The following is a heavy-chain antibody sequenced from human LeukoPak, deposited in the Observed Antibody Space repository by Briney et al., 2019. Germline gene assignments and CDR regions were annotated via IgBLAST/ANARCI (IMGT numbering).Heavy chain of an antibody. CDR2: INHSGST. CDR1: GGSFSGYY. V-gene: IGHV4-34*01. Sequence: ASETLSLTCAVYGGSFSGYYWSWIRQPPGKGLEWIGEINHSGSTNYNPSLRSRVTISVDTSKNQFSLKLSSVTAADTAVYYCSRAITDGGYAYWGQGTLLTVSS. D-gene: IGHD5-12*01. CDR3: SRAITDGGYAY. J-gene: IGHJ4*02.